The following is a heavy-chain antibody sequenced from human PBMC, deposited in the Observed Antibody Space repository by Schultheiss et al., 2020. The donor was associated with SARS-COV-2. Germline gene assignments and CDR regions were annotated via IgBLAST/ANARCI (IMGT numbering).Heavy chain of an antibody. CDR1: GGSFSGYY. D-gene: IGHD2-8*01. V-gene: IGHV4-34*01. J-gene: IGHJ4*02. CDR3: ARESNENFDY. CDR2: INHSGST. Sequence: SQTLSLTCAVYGGSFSGYYWSWIRQPPGKGLEWIGEINHSGSTNYNPSLKSRVTISVDTSKNQFSLKLSSVTAADTAVYYCARESNENFDYWGQGTLVTVSS.